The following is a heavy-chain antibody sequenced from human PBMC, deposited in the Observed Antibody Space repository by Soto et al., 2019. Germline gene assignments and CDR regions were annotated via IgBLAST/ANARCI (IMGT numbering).Heavy chain of an antibody. D-gene: IGHD6-13*01. Sequence: SETLSLTCTVSGGSVSSGSYYWSWIRQPPGKGLEWIGYIYYSGSTNYNPSLKSRVTISVDTSKNQFSLKLSSVTAADTAVYYCARVSSGYSSSWYKGCYYYGMDVWGQCTTVTVSS. CDR2: IYYSGST. J-gene: IGHJ6*02. V-gene: IGHV4-61*01. CDR3: ARVSSGYSSSWYKGCYYYGMDV. CDR1: GGSVSSGSYY.